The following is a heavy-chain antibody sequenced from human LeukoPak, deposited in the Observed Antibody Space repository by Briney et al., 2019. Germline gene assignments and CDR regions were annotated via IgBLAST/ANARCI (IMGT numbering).Heavy chain of an antibody. CDR1: GFTFDDYA. D-gene: IGHD5-24*01. J-gene: IGHJ4*02. Sequence: PGGSLRLSCAASGFTFDDYAMHWVRHAPGKGLEWVSGISWNSGSIGYADSVKGRFTISRDNAKNSLYLQMNSLRAEDTALYYCAKDTSSRWLQLAGYFDYWGQGALVTVSS. CDR3: AKDTSSRWLQLAGYFDY. V-gene: IGHV3-9*01. CDR2: ISWNSGSI.